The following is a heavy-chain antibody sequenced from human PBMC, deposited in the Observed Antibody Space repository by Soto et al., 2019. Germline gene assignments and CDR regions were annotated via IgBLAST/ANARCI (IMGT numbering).Heavy chain of an antibody. D-gene: IGHD3-16*01. CDR3: ARMETFGSLNWFDP. CDR2: MNPGSCDT. J-gene: IGHJ5*02. Sequence: PSVRVACKTSSYSFPNYDVSWVGQATGQGLEWMGWMNPGSCDTGYAQKFQGRVTMTRDISIATAYMELSSLRSDDTAIYYCARMETFGSLNWFDPWGQGPLVTVSS. CDR1: SYSFPNYD. V-gene: IGHV1-8*01.